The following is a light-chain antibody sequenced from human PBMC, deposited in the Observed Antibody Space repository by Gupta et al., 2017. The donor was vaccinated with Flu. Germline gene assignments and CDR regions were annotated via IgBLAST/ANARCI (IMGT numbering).Light chain of an antibody. CDR3: STWDYSLGV. V-gene: IGLV1-44*01. J-gene: IGLJ2*01. CDR2: GNS. Sequence: LTPAASLSGTVGQKVTLSCPGNSHNVGSYAVGWYQQISPGDPKSVMFGNSLPSGIPDLFSGSKSGITASLTISGLWPEDGTDYYCSTWDYSLGVFGGGTKLTVL. CDR1: SHNVGSYA.